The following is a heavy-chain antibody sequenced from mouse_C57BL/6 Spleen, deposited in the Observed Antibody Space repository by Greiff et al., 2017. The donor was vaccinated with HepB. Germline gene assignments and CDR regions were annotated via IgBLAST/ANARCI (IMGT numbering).Heavy chain of an antibody. J-gene: IGHJ3*01. V-gene: IGHV5-4*01. CDR1: GFTFSSYA. D-gene: IGHD2-3*01. Sequence: EVKVVESGGGLVKPGGSLKLSCAASGFTFSSYAMSWVRQTPEKRLEWVATISDGGSYTYYPDNVKGRFTISRDNAKNNLYLQMSHLKSEDTAMYYCARDPDGYYVWFAYWGQGTLVTVSA. CDR2: ISDGGSYT. CDR3: ARDPDGYYVWFAY.